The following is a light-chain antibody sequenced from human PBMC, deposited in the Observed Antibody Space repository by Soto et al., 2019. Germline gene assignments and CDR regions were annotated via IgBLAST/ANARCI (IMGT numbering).Light chain of an antibody. CDR1: SSNIGSNT. Sequence: QSVLTQPPSASGTPGQRVTISCSGSSSNIGSNTVNWYQQLPGTAPKLLIYSNNQRPSGVPDRFSGSKSGTSASLAISGLQSEDEADYYCAAWDDSLNGSSYVFGTGTKLTVL. V-gene: IGLV1-44*01. J-gene: IGLJ1*01. CDR3: AAWDDSLNGSSYV. CDR2: SNN.